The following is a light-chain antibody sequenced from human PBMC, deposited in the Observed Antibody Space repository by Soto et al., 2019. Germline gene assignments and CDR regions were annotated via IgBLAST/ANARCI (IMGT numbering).Light chain of an antibody. CDR3: QQYNNWLTWT. V-gene: IGKV3-15*01. Sequence: EIVMTQSPATLSVSPGERATLSCRASQSVSGNLAWYQQKPGQAPRLLIYGASPRATGIPARFSGSGSGPEFTLTISSLQSEDFAVYYCQQYNNWLTWTFGQGTKVEIK. CDR2: GAS. J-gene: IGKJ1*01. CDR1: QSVSGN.